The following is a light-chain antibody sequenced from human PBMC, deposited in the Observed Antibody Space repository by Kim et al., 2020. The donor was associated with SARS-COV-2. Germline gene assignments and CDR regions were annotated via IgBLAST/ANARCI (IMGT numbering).Light chain of an antibody. J-gene: IGKJ1*01. CDR3: QQYNSFPPT. V-gene: IGKV1-16*01. CDR2: AAS. CDR1: QDLSNY. Sequence: ATVGVRVTITCRSSQDLSNYLAWFQQTPGKAPKSLIYAASTLQSGVPSTFSGSGSGTDFTLTISSLQPDDLATYYCQQYNSFPPTFGQGTKVDIK.